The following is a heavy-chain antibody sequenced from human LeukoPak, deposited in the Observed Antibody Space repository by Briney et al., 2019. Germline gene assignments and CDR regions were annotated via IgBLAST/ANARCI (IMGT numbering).Heavy chain of an antibody. CDR3: ARHKGYDFWSGYYDY. Sequence: SETLSLTCTVSGDSISSYYWSWIRQPPGKGLEWIGYMYYTGSTTYNPSLKSRVIMSVDTSKNQLSLKLSSVTAADTAVYYCARHKGYDFWSGYYDYWGQGTLVTVSS. D-gene: IGHD3-3*01. CDR1: GDSISSYY. J-gene: IGHJ4*02. CDR2: MYYTGST. V-gene: IGHV4-59*08.